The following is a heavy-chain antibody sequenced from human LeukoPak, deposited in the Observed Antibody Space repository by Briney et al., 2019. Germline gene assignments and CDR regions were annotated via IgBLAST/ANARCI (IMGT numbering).Heavy chain of an antibody. CDR3: ARERQLERLAFGKEGSAFDY. J-gene: IGHJ4*02. CDR2: ISSSSSYI. V-gene: IGHV3-21*01. D-gene: IGHD1-1*01. Sequence: GGSLRLSCAASGFIFSNYWMTWVRQAPGKGLEWVSSISSSSSYIYYAASVKGRFTISRDNAKNSLYLQMNRLRAEDTAVYYCARERQLERLAFGKEGSAFDYWGQGTLVTVSS. CDR1: GFIFSNYW.